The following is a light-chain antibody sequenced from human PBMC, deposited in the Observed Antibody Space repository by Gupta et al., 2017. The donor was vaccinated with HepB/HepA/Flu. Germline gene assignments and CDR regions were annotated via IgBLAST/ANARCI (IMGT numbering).Light chain of an antibody. CDR1: QSVRSNQ. CDR2: GAS. V-gene: IGKV3-20*01. CDR3: QQNGSSPS. J-gene: IGKJ2*01. Sequence: EIVLXQSPGTLSLSPGERATLSCRASQSVRSNQLAWYQQKPGQAPRLLIYGASSRASSLPDRFSGSGSGTEFALTISRLESEDFAVYYCQQNGSSPSFGQGTKVEIK.